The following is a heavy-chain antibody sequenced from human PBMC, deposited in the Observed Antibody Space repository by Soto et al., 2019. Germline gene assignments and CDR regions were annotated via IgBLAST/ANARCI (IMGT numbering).Heavy chain of an antibody. D-gene: IGHD3-10*01. CDR3: ARVDLKTYGLDS. V-gene: IGHV3-7*05. Sequence: EVQLVESGGGLVQPGGSLRLSCAASGFTFSSYWMTWVRQVPGEGLEWVANIKPDGSEKHCVDSVEGRFTISRDNANNSLSLQMNSLRAEDTALYYCARVDLKTYGLDSWGQGTLVTVSS. CDR1: GFTFSSYW. CDR2: IKPDGSEK. J-gene: IGHJ4*02.